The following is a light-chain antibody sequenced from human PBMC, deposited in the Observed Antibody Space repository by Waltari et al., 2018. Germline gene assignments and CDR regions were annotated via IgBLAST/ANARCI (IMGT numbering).Light chain of an antibody. Sequence: QSGLAQPPSVSGAPGRRVTTRCTGSSSNIGAGYELPWYQLLPATAPNLLIYVNKNRPSAVPVRFSGSKSGTSASLAITGRQAEDEAYYYCQSYDSSLSGSVFGGGTKLTVL. V-gene: IGLV1-40*01. CDR1: SSNIGAGYE. CDR2: VNK. CDR3: QSYDSSLSGSV. J-gene: IGLJ3*02.